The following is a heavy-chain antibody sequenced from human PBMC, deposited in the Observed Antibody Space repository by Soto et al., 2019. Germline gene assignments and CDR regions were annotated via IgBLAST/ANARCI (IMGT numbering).Heavy chain of an antibody. Sequence: GSLRLSCSASGFTFSSYWMHWVRQAPGKGLVWVSRITSDGSTTNYADSVKGRFTIPRDNAKNTVFLQMNSLRAEDTAVYYCATLNSFGSDFWGQGTLVTVSS. CDR3: ATLNSFGSDF. D-gene: IGHD3-3*01. V-gene: IGHV3-74*01. J-gene: IGHJ4*02. CDR1: GFTFSSYW. CDR2: ITSDGSTT.